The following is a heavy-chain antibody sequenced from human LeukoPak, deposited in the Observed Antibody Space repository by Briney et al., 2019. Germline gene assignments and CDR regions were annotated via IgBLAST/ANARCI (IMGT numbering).Heavy chain of an antibody. V-gene: IGHV3-23*01. Sequence: PGGSLRLSCEGSGFPFSAFAMTWVRQAPGKGLEWVSSIRGSGGGSSYADSVKGRFTMTRDNSKSTLYLQMNSLRAGDTAVSFCGRDPNGDYVGAFEFWGQGTLVTVSS. CDR3: GRDPNGDYVGAFEF. D-gene: IGHD4-17*01. CDR2: IRGSGGGS. J-gene: IGHJ3*01. CDR1: GFPFSAFA.